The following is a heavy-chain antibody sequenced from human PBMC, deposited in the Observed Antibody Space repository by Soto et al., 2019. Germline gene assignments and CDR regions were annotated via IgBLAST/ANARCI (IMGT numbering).Heavy chain of an antibody. J-gene: IGHJ4*02. CDR1: GGSFSGYY. V-gene: IGHV4-34*01. CDR3: ARSAVAGTY. Sequence: SETLSLTCAVYGGSFSGYYWSWIRQPPGKGLEWIGEINHSGSTNYNPSLKSRVTISVDTSKNQFSLKLSSVTAADTAVYYCARSAVAGTYWGQGTLVTVSS. D-gene: IGHD6-19*01. CDR2: INHSGST.